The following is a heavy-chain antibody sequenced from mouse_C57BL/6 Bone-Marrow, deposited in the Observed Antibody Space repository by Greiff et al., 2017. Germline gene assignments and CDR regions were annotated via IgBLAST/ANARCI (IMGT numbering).Heavy chain of an antibody. CDR2: INPYNGDT. J-gene: IGHJ3*01. Sequence: VQLQQSGPELVKPGDSVKISCKASGYSFTGYFMNWVMQSHGKSLEWIGRINPYNGDTFYNQKFKGKATLTVDKSSSTAHMELRSLPSEDSAVYYSARRGDYGNYEAWFAYWGQGTLVTVSA. CDR3: ARRGDYGNYEAWFAY. D-gene: IGHD2-1*01. CDR1: GYSFTGYF. V-gene: IGHV1-20*01.